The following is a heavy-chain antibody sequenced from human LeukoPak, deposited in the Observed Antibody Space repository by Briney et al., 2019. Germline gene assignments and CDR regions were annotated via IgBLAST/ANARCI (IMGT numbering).Heavy chain of an antibody. D-gene: IGHD2-2*01. Sequence: PGGSLRLSCAASGFTFNHFAIHWVRQAPGKGLEWVAIIWYDGSNKYYADSVKGRFTISRDNSKNTLYLQMNGLRAEDTAVYYCASRYCTSTNCYAFDIWGQGTMVTVSS. CDR1: GFTFNHFA. CDR2: IWYDGSNK. CDR3: ASRYCTSTNCYAFDI. V-gene: IGHV3-33*01. J-gene: IGHJ3*02.